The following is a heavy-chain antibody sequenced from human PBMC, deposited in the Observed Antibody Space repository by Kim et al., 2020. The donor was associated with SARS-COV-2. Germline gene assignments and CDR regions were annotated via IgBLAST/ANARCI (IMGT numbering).Heavy chain of an antibody. Sequence: VDLKKGPFTNPRDTAKNSLYLQMNSLRAEDTAVYYCAGWEWELGYYFDYWGQGTLVTVSS. CDR3: AGWEWELGYYFDY. D-gene: IGHD1-26*01. J-gene: IGHJ4*02. V-gene: IGHV3-7*01.